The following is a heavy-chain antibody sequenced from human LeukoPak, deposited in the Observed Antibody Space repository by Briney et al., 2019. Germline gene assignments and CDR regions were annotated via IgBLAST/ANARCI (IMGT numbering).Heavy chain of an antibody. D-gene: IGHD6-19*01. J-gene: IGHJ4*02. CDR2: IIPMFGIA. CDR3: ARDRPYTGGWRGFDY. V-gene: IGHV1-69*13. Sequence: SVTVSFKASGGTFIKYAISWVRQAPGQGVEGMGGIIPMFGIANYAQKFQGRVTITPDESTSTAYMELSSLRSEDTAVYYCARDRPYTGGWRGFDYWGQGTLVTVSS. CDR1: GGTFIKYA.